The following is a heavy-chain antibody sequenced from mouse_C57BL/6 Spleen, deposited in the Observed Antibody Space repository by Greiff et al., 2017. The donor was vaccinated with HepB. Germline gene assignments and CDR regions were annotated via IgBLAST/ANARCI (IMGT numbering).Heavy chain of an antibody. J-gene: IGHJ2*01. CDR1: GYTFTSYW. CDR2: IHPNSGST. Sequence: QVQLQQPGAELVKPGASVKLSCKASGYTFTSYWMHWVKQRPGQGLEWIGMIHPNSGSTNYNEKFKSKATLTVDKSSSTAYMQLSSLTSEDSAVYYCARDYGSSYDCDYWGQGTTLTVSS. CDR3: ARDYGSSYDCDY. D-gene: IGHD1-1*01. V-gene: IGHV1-64*01.